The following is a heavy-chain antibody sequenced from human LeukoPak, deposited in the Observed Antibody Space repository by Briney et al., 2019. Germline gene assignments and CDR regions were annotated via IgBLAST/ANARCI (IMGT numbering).Heavy chain of an antibody. CDR3: ARDQAGIAVAGTGTDY. J-gene: IGHJ4*02. V-gene: IGHV3-48*03. CDR2: ISSSGSTI. D-gene: IGHD6-19*01. Sequence: PGGSLRLSCAASGFTFSSYEMNWVRQAPGKGLEWVSYISSSGSTIYYADSVKGRFTISRDNAKNSLYLQMNSLRAEDTAVYYCARDQAGIAVAGTGTDYWGQGTLVTVSS. CDR1: GFTFSSYE.